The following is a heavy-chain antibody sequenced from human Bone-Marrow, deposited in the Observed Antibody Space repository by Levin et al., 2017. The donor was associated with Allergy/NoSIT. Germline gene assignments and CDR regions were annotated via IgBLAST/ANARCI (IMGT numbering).Heavy chain of an antibody. CDR3: ARERADCTNGVCYYPLVTLIDY. CDR2: IYYSGST. CDR1: GGSISSGGYY. D-gene: IGHD2-8*01. Sequence: SETLSLTCTVSGGSISSGGYYWSWIRQHPGKGLEWIGYIYYSGSTYYNPSLKSRVTISVDTSKNQFSLKLSSVTAADTAVYYCARERADCTNGVCYYPLVTLIDYWGQGTLVTVSS. J-gene: IGHJ4*02. V-gene: IGHV4-31*03.